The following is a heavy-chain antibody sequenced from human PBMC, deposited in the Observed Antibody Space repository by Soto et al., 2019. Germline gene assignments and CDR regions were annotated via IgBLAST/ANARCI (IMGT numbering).Heavy chain of an antibody. V-gene: IGHV1-69*12. D-gene: IGHD1-26*01. CDR2: IIPIFGTA. J-gene: IGHJ6*02. CDR3: ASREHDVIGGNYYSAMDV. Sequence: QVQLVQSGAAVKKPGSSVKVSCKASGGTFSTYAISWVRQAPGQGLEWMGGIIPIFGTADYAQKFQGRVTITADESTSTAYMDLSSLRSEDTAVYYCASREHDVIGGNYYSAMDVWGQGTTVTVSS. CDR1: GGTFSTYA.